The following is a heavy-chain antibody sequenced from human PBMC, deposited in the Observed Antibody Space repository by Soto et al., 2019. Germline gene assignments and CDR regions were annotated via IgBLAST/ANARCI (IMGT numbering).Heavy chain of an antibody. Sequence: GGSLTLSCAASGFTFSSYWMSWVRQAPGKGLEWVANIKQDGSEKYYVDSVKGRFTISRDNAKNSLYLQMNSLRAEDTAVYYCAKLGSSSWSPHYYFDYWGQGTLVTVSS. D-gene: IGHD2-2*01. CDR2: IKQDGSEK. CDR3: AKLGSSSWSPHYYFDY. V-gene: IGHV3-7*03. CDR1: GFTFSSYW. J-gene: IGHJ4*02.